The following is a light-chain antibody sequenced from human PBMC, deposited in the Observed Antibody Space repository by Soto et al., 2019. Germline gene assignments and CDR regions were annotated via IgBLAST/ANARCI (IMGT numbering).Light chain of an antibody. J-gene: IGKJ1*01. CDR3: QQYNSYSWT. Sequence: DIQMTQSPSTLSASVGDRVTITCRASQSISSWLAWYQQKPGKAPKLLIYDASSLESGVPSGFSGSGSGTEFTLTISSLQPDDFATYYCQQYNSYSWTFGHGTKVEIK. CDR2: DAS. V-gene: IGKV1-5*01. CDR1: QSISSW.